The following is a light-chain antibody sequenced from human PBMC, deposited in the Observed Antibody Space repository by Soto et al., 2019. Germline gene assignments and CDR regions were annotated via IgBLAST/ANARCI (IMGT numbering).Light chain of an antibody. Sequence: IVITHSPSNLSVSRLHRATRSCMDSQNIISNLAWYQQKPGQAPRLLIYGASTRATGIPARFSGSGSGTEFTLTISSLEPEDFAVYYCQQRSDWPLITFGQGTRLEIK. V-gene: IGKV3-15*01. CDR1: QNIISN. J-gene: IGKJ5*01. CDR2: GAS. CDR3: QQRSDWPLIT.